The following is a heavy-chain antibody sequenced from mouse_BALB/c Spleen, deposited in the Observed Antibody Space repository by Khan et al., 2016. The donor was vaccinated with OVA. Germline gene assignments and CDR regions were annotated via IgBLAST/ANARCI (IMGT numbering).Heavy chain of an antibody. CDR2: IDPPNGNT. CDR1: GFTFTDSY. V-gene: IGHV14-3*02. Sequence: EVQLQESGAELVKSGATVKMSCTASGFTFTDSYMHWLKQWPEQGLEWIGRIDPPNGNTKYDPKFKGKATITADTSSNTAYLQLSSLTSEDTAVYYCDGMARKWGQGTTVTVSA. CDR3: DGMARK. J-gene: IGHJ2*01.